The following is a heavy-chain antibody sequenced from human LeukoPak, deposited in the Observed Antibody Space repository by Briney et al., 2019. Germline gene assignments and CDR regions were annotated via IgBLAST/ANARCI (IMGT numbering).Heavy chain of an antibody. CDR3: ASGSIAAAGRPSSFYYYYYMDV. V-gene: IGHV4-59*01. J-gene: IGHJ6*03. CDR1: GGSISSYY. Sequence: PSETLSLTCTVSGGSISSYYWRWIRQPPGKGLERIRYIYYSGSTNYNPSLKSRVTISVDTSKNQVSLKLSSVTAADTAVYYCASGSIAAAGRPSSFYYYYYMDVWGKGTTVTVSS. CDR2: IYYSGST. D-gene: IGHD6-13*01.